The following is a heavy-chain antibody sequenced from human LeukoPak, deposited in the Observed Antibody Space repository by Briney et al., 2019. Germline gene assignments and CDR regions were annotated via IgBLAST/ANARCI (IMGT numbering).Heavy chain of an antibody. CDR2: IYTSGST. J-gene: IGHJ4*02. Sequence: PSQTLSLTCTVSGGSISSGSYYWSWIRQPAGKGLEWIGRIYTSGSTNYNPSLKSQVTISVDTSKNQFSLKLSSVTAADTAVYYCARGPGYSHTFDYWGQGTLVTVSS. CDR1: GGSISSGSYY. CDR3: ARGPGYSHTFDY. D-gene: IGHD5-18*01. V-gene: IGHV4-61*02.